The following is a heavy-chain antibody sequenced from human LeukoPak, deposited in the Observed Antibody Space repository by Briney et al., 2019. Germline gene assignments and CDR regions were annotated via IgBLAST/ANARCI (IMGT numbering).Heavy chain of an antibody. V-gene: IGHV3-49*03. CDR1: GFTFGDYA. Sequence: GGSLRLSCTASGFTFGDYAMSWFRQAPGKGLEWVGFIRSKAYGGTTEYAASVKGRFTISRDDSKSIAYLQMNSLRAEDTAVYYCARHNHAYDWDSWGQGTLVTVSS. D-gene: IGHD5-12*01. CDR3: ARHNHAYDWDS. CDR2: IRSKAYGGTT. J-gene: IGHJ4*02.